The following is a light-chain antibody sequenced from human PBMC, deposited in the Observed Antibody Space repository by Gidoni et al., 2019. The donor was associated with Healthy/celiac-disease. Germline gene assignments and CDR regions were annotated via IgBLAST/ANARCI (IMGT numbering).Light chain of an antibody. Sequence: QSALTQPASVSGSPGQPITISCTGTSSDVGGYNYVSWYQQHPGKAPKPMIYDVSNRPSGVSNRFSGSKSGNTASLTISGLQAEDEADYYCSSYTSSSTPYVFGTGTKVTVL. J-gene: IGLJ1*01. CDR2: DVS. CDR3: SSYTSSSTPYV. CDR1: SSDVGGYNY. V-gene: IGLV2-14*03.